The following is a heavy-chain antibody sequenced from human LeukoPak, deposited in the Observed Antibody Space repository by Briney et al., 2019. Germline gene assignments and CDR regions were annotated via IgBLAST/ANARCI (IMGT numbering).Heavy chain of an antibody. D-gene: IGHD5-12*01. CDR2: INYCGST. V-gene: IGHV4-34*01. CDR3: ARGFPPGSGSRGSHAFDV. J-gene: IGHJ3*01. CDR1: EMSFSSYY. Sequence: SETLSLTCAVSEMSFSSYYWNWIRQSPGKGLEWIGEINYCGSTKYTPSLEGRGTILIDTSKNQFSLKVTSVTAADTAVYSCARGFPPGSGSRGSHAFDVWGQGTMVTVSS.